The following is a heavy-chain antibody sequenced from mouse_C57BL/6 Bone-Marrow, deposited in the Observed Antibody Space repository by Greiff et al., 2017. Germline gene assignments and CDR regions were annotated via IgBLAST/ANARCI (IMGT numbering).Heavy chain of an antibody. Sequence: VKLMESGPGLVAPSQSLSITCTVSGFSLTSYAISWVRQPPGKGLVWLGVRWTGGGTNYNSALKSRLSISKDNSKSQVFLKMNSLQTDDTARYYCARESGGNLAWFAYWGQGTLVTVSA. CDR2: RWTGGGT. V-gene: IGHV2-9-1*01. CDR1: GFSLTSYA. CDR3: ARESGGNLAWFAY. D-gene: IGHD2-1*01. J-gene: IGHJ3*01.